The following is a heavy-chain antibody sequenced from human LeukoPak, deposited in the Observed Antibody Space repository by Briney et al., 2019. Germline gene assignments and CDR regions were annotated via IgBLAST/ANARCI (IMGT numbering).Heavy chain of an antibody. D-gene: IGHD6-19*01. CDR3: ARDRNSSGWYDY. J-gene: IGHJ4*02. V-gene: IGHV3-30-3*01. CDR2: ISYDGSNK. CDR1: GFTFSSYA. Sequence: GGSLRLSCAASGFTFSSYAMHWVRQAPGKGLEWVAVISYDGSNKYYADSVKGRFTISRGNSKNTLCLQMNSLRAEDTAVYYCARDRNSSGWYDYWGQGTLVTVSS.